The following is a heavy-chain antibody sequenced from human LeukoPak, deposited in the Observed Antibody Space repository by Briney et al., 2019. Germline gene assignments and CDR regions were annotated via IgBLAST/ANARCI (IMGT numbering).Heavy chain of an antibody. J-gene: IGHJ4*02. D-gene: IGHD4-23*01. CDR2: TYYRSKWYN. CDR1: GDSVSSNSAA. CDR3: AGGYGGLDY. V-gene: IGHV6-1*01. Sequence: SQTLSLTCAISGDSVSSNSAAWNWLRQSPSRGLEWLGRTYYRSKWYNEYAVSVKSRITINPDTSKNQFSLHLNSVTPEDTAVYYCAGGYGGLDYWGQGTLVTVSS.